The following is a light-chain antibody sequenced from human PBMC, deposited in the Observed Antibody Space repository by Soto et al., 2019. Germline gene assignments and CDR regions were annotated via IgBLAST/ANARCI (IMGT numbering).Light chain of an antibody. Sequence: DIQMTQSPTSLSASIGDRVTFTCRASQNIGLSLNWLQKKPGRAPQLLIYAATRLHSGVPSRFSGSGSGTDFTFTISSLQPQDFATYFCQPAYRTPWTFGQGTKVDIK. CDR3: QPAYRTPWT. CDR1: QNIGLS. J-gene: IGKJ1*01. CDR2: AAT. V-gene: IGKV1-39*01.